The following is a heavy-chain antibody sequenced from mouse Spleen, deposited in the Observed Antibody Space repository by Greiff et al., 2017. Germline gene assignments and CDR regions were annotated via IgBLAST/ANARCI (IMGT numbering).Heavy chain of an antibody. J-gene: IGHJ4*01. Sequence: EVMLVESGGGLVKPGGSLKLSCAASGFTFSDYGMHWVRQAPEKGLEWVAYISSGSSTIYYADTVKGRFTISRDNAKNTLFLQMTSLRSEDTAMYYCARRDLGRYYAMDYWGQGTSVTVSS. CDR3: ARRDLGRYYAMDY. CDR2: ISSGSSTI. D-gene: IGHD4-1*01. CDR1: GFTFSDYG. V-gene: IGHV5-17*01.